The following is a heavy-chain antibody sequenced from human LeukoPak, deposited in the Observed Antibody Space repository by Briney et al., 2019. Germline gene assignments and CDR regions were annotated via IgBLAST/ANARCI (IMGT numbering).Heavy chain of an antibody. V-gene: IGHV3-20*04. Sequence: GGSLRLSCAASGFTLDDYGMSWVRQAPGKGLEWVSGINWNGGSTGYADSVKGRFTISRDNAENSLYLQMNSLRAEDTALYYCAREGELGGYCSSTSCYTFDYWGQGTLVTVSS. D-gene: IGHD2-2*02. CDR3: AREGELGGYCSSTSCYTFDY. J-gene: IGHJ4*02. CDR1: GFTLDDYG. CDR2: INWNGGST.